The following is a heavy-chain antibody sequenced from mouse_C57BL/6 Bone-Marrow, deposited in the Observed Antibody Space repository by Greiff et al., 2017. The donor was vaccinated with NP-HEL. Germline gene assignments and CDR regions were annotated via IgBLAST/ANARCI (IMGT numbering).Heavy chain of an antibody. D-gene: IGHD2-4*01. CDR3: ARRIYYDYEGFAY. CDR2: INPYNGGT. V-gene: IGHV1-19*01. CDR1: GYTFTDYY. J-gene: IGHJ3*01. Sequence: VQLQQSGPVLVKPGASVKMSCKASGYTFTDYYMNWVKQSHGKSLEWIGVINPYNGGTSYNQKFKGKATLTVDKSSSTAYMELNSLTSEDSAVYYCARRIYYDYEGFAYWGQGTLVTVSA.